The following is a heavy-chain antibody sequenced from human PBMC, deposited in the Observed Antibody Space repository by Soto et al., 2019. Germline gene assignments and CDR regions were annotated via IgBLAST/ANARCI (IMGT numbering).Heavy chain of an antibody. CDR2: IHYSGTT. CDR3: ARVDFYYYYGTDV. V-gene: IGHV4-30-4*01. J-gene: IGHJ6*02. Sequence: SETLSLTCTVSGGSISSGDYYWSWIRQPPGKGLEWIGHIHYSGTTYYNPSLKSRATISVDTSKSQFSLKLSSVTAADTAVYYCARVDFYYYYGTDVWGQGTTVTVSS. CDR1: GGSISSGDYY.